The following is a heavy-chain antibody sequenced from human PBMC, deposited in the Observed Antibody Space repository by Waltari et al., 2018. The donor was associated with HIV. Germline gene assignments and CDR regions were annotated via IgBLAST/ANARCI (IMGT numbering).Heavy chain of an antibody. CDR3: AKGGVTTEPFDC. CDR2: ISTSGGTT. Sequence: EVQLLESGGGLVQPGGSLRLSCAASGFTFASYDMSWVRQAPGKGREWVSAISTSGGTTYYADSVKGRFTISRDNSKNTLYLQMNSLRAEDTALYYCAKGGVTTEPFDCWGQGTLVTVSS. V-gene: IGHV3-23*01. CDR1: GFTFASYD. D-gene: IGHD4-4*01. J-gene: IGHJ4*02.